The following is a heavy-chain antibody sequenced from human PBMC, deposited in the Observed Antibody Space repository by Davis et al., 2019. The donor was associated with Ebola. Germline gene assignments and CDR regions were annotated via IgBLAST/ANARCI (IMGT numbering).Heavy chain of an antibody. V-gene: IGHV1-18*04. D-gene: IGHD2-21*01. CDR1: GYSFTSYW. J-gene: IGHJ6*02. CDR2: ISADNGNT. CDR3: ARVQYCGGDCFFYYYYGMDV. Sequence: GESLKISCKGSGYSFTSYWISWVRQAPGQGLEWMGWISADNGNTNYAQKLQGRVTMTTDTSTSTAYMEVRSLRSDDTAVYYCARVQYCGGDCFFYYYYGMDVWGQGTTVTVSS.